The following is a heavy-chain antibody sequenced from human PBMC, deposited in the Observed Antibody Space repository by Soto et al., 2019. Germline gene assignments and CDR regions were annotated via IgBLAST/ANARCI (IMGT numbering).Heavy chain of an antibody. D-gene: IGHD3-3*01. CDR3: AAGRISRFLEWRYYYYMDV. J-gene: IGHJ6*03. CDR1: GFTFTSSA. CDR2: IVVGSGNT. Sequence: ASVKVSCKASGFTFTSSAMQWVRQARGQRLEWIGWIVVGSGNTNYAQKFQERVTITRDMSTSTAYMELSSLRSEDTAVYYCAAGRISRFLEWRYYYYMDVWGKGTTVTVSS. V-gene: IGHV1-58*02.